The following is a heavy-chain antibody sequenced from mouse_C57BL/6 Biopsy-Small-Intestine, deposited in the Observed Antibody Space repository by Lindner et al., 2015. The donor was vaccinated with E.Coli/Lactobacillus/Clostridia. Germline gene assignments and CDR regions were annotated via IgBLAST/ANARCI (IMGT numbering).Heavy chain of an antibody. D-gene: IGHD1-3*01. CDR2: INPNSGDT. CDR1: GYMFTFYY. CDR3: ARGLQVDFWSGFYN. Sequence: SVKVSCKASGYMFTFYYIQWVRQAPGQGLEWVGWINPNSGDTSYAQKFQGRVTMTRDTSITTAYMDLSGLRSDDTAVYYCARGLQVDFWSGFYNWGQGTLVTVSS. V-gene: IGHV1-66*01. J-gene: IGHJ4*01.